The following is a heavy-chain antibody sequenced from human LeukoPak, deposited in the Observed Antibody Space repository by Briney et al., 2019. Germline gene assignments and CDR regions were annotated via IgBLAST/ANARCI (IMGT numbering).Heavy chain of an antibody. CDR3: ARDLSSDYPYYFDY. D-gene: IGHD3-22*01. V-gene: IGHV3-30-3*01. J-gene: IGHJ4*02. Sequence: GGSLRLSCAASGFTFSSYAMHWVRQAPVKGLEWVAVISYDGVNKYYADSVKGRFTISRDNSKNTLYLQMNSLRTEDTAVYYCARDLSSDYPYYFDYWGQGTLVTVSS. CDR1: GFTFSSYA. CDR2: ISYDGVNK.